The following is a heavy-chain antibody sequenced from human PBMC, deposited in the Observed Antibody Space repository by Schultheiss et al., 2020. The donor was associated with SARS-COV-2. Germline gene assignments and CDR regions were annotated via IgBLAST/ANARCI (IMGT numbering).Heavy chain of an antibody. D-gene: IGHD3-22*01. J-gene: IGHJ4*02. Sequence: GESLKISCKASGYTFTSYYMHWVRQAPGQGLEWMGIINPSGGSTSYAQKFQGRVTMTRDTSTSTVYMELSSLRSEDTAVYYCARSEPQYYYDSSGYEFDYWGQGTLVTVSS. V-gene: IGHV1-46*03. CDR1: GYTFTSYY. CDR2: INPSGGST. CDR3: ARSEPQYYYDSSGYEFDY.